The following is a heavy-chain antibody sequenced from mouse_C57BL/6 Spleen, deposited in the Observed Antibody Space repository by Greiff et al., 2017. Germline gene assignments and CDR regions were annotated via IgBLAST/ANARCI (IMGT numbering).Heavy chain of an antibody. CDR3: ARPHYGNYFDY. D-gene: IGHD2-1*01. J-gene: IGHJ2*01. V-gene: IGHV1-59*01. Sequence: QVQLQQPGAELVRPGTSVKLSCKASGYTFTSYWMHWVKQRPGQGLEWIGVIDPSDSYTNYTQKFKGKATLTVDTSSSTTYMQLSSLTSEDSAVYYCARPHYGNYFDYWGQGTTLTVSS. CDR1: GYTFTSYW. CDR2: IDPSDSYT.